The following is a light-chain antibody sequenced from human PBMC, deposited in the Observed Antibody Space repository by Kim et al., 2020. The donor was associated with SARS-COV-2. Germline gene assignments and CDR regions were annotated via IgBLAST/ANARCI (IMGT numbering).Light chain of an antibody. CDR1: ALPKQY. CDR2: KDS. J-gene: IGLJ3*02. V-gene: IGLV3-25*03. Sequence: SYELTQPPSVSVSPGQTARITCSGDALPKQYAYWYQQKPGQAPVLVIYKDSERPSGIPERFSGSSSGTTVTLTISGVQAEDEADYYCQSADSSGTWVFG. CDR3: QSADSSGTWV.